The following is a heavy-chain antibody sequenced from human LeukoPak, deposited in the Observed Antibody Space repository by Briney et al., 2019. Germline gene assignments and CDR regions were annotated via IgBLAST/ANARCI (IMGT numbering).Heavy chain of an antibody. D-gene: IGHD3-10*01. CDR3: ASGRYYGSGSQYNWFDP. CDR1: GGSISSSSYY. V-gene: IGHV4-39*01. J-gene: IGHJ5*02. Sequence: PSETLSLTCTVSGGSISSSSYYWGWIRQPPGKGLEWIGSIYYSGSTYYNPSLKSRVTISVDTSKNQFSLKLSSVTAAGTAVYYCASGRYYGSGSQYNWFDPWGQGTLVTVSS. CDR2: IYYSGST.